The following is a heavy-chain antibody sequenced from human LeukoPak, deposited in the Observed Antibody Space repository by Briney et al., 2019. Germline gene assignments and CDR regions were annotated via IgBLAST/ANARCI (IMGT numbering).Heavy chain of an antibody. Sequence: PSETLSLTCTVSGGSISSGGYYWSWIRQPPGKGLEWIGYIYHSGSTYYNPSLKSRVTISVDRSKNQFSLKLSSVTAADTAVYYCACYRDYFDYWGQGTLVTVSS. CDR3: ACYRDYFDY. CDR1: GGSISSGGYY. V-gene: IGHV4-30-2*01. CDR2: IYHSGST. D-gene: IGHD3-16*02. J-gene: IGHJ4*02.